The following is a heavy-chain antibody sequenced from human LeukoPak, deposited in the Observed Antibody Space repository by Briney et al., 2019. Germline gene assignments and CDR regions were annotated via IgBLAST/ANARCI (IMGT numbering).Heavy chain of an antibody. CDR2: IHTSGST. CDR1: GGSISFYS. D-gene: IGHD6-13*01. CDR3: ARSYSNSWYFDS. V-gene: IGHV4-4*07. Sequence: SETLSLTCTVSGGSISFYSWSWIRQPAGRGQEWIGRIHTSGSTNYNPSLKGRVTMSVDTSQNQFSLRMSSVTAADTAVYYCARSYSNSWYFDSWGQGTLVTVSS. J-gene: IGHJ4*02.